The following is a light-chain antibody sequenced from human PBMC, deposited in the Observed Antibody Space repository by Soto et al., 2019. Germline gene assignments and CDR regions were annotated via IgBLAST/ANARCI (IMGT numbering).Light chain of an antibody. Sequence: QSALTQPASVSGSPGQSITISCTGTSSDVGGYNHVSRYQIHPGKAPKLIIYEVTSRPSGVSYRFSGSKSGNSASLTISGLQAEDEADYYCSSYASSSSYVFGGGTKV. J-gene: IGLJ1*01. CDR1: SSDVGGYNH. V-gene: IGLV2-14*01. CDR3: SSYASSSSYV. CDR2: EVT.